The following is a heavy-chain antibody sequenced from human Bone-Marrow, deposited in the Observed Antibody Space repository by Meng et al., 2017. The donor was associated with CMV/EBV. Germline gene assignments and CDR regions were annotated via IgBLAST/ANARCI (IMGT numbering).Heavy chain of an antibody. CDR3: ARHNIAFDP. Sequence: SETLSLTCAVYGRSFSDYYWSWIRQPPGKGLEWIGEINHSGSTNYNASLKSRVTISVDTSKNQFSLNLNSVTAADTAIYYCARHNIAFDPWGQGTLVTVSS. CDR1: GRSFSDYY. V-gene: IGHV4-34*01. CDR2: INHSGST. D-gene: IGHD5-12*01. J-gene: IGHJ5*02.